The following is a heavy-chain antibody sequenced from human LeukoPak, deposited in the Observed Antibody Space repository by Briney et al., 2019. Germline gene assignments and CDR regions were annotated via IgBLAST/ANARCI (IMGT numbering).Heavy chain of an antibody. CDR1: GYTFTSYY. V-gene: IGHV1-46*01. Sequence: ASVKVSCKASGYTFTSYYMHWVRQAPGQGLEWMGRINPSGGSTNYAQKVQGRVTMARDTSTSTVYMELSSLRSEDTAVYYCARVKPNYYDSSAYGTFDIWGQGTMVTVSS. J-gene: IGHJ3*02. D-gene: IGHD3-22*01. CDR3: ARVKPNYYDSSAYGTFDI. CDR2: INPSGGST.